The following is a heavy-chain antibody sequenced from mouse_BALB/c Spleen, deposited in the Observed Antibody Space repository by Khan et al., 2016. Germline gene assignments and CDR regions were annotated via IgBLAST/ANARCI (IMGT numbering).Heavy chain of an antibody. CDR2: INTYSGES. J-gene: IGHJ1*01. D-gene: IGHD1-1*01. V-gene: IGHV9-3-1*01. Sequence: LKESGKTVKISCKASGYTFTNYGMNWVKQAPGKGLKWMGWINTYSGESTYADDFKGRFAFSLETSANTAYLQINNLKNEDTATYFCARYRSYYGSGRYFDVWGAGTTVTVSS. CDR1: GYTFTNYG. CDR3: ARYRSYYGSGRYFDV.